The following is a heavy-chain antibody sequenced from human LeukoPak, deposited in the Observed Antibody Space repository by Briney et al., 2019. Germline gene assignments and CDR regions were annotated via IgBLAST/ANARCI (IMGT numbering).Heavy chain of an antibody. V-gene: IGHV3-49*04. CDR3: TRDCPRYGTGTYYSRLDYYFDY. J-gene: IGHJ4*02. D-gene: IGHD3-10*01. CDR2: IRSKAYGGTT. CDR1: GFTFDDYG. Sequence: GGSLRLSCIASGFTFDDYGMSRVRQAPGTGLEWVGFIRSKAYGGTTEYAASVKGRFTISRDDSKSIAYLQMNSLQTEDAAVYYCTRDCPRYGTGTYYSRLDYYFDYWGQGALVTVSS.